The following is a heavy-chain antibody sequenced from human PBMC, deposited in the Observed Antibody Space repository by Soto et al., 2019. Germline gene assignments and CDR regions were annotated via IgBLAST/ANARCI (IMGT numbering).Heavy chain of an antibody. Sequence: QVQLVESGGGVVQPGGSLRLSCTASGFTFTTFGIHWVRHAPGKGLEWVALISYDGHNKYYSDSVKGRFTISRDNYKNTLSLQMNSLRAEDTAVYYCAKDLQAYGDYNYYYYGMDVWGQVTTVSVSS. D-gene: IGHD4-17*01. CDR3: AKDLQAYGDYNYYYYGMDV. V-gene: IGHV3-30*18. J-gene: IGHJ6*02. CDR2: ISYDGHNK. CDR1: GFTFTTFG.